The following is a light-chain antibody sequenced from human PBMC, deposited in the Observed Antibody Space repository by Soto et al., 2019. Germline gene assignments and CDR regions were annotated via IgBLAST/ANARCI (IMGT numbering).Light chain of an antibody. V-gene: IGLV2-14*03. CDR2: DVH. CDR1: SSDVGGYNY. J-gene: IGLJ1*01. Sequence: QSALTQPASVSGSPGQSITISCTGASSDVGGYNYVSWFQHHPGKAPKLIIFDVHNRPSGVSNRFSGSKSGNTASLTISGLRTEDEADYYCSSYTTGSTYVFGTGTKLTVL. CDR3: SSYTTGSTYV.